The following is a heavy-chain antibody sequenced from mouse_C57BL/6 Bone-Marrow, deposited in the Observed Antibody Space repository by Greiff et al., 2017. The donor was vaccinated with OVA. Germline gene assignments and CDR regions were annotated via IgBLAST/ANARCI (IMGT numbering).Heavy chain of an antibody. CDR2: INPNNGGT. J-gene: IGHJ2*01. D-gene: IGHD1-1*01. Sequence: EVQLVESGPELVKPGASVKIPCKASGYTFTDYNMDWVKQSHGKSLEWIGDINPNNGGTIYNQKFKGKATLTVDKSSSTAYMELRSLTSEDTAVYYCARGIYYYGSSLFDYWGQGTTLTVSS. V-gene: IGHV1-18*01. CDR1: GYTFTDYN. CDR3: ARGIYYYGSSLFDY.